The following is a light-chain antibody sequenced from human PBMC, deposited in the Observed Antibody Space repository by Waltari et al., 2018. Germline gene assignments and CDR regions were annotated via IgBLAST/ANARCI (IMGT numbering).Light chain of an antibody. CDR1: QSVSSY. CDR2: DAA. J-gene: IGKJ5*01. CDR3: QQRSNWLIT. V-gene: IGKV3-11*01. Sequence: EIVLTQSPATLSSAPGERATLSCRASQSVSSYLAWYPQKPGQAHRLLIYDAANRATGIPDRFSVRGSGTDFTLTISSLEPEDFAVYYCQQRSNWLITFGQGTRLEIK.